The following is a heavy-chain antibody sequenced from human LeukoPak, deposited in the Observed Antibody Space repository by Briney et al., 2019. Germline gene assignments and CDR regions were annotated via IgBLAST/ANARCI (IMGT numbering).Heavy chain of an antibody. V-gene: IGHV3-66*01. D-gene: IGHD1-26*01. CDR1: GFTVSSNY. Sequence: GGSLRLSCAASGFTVSSNYMSWVRQAPGKGLEWVSVIYSGGSTYYADSVKGRFTISRDNAKNSLYLQMNSLRAEDTAVYYCATESGTYSGTCFDYWGQGTLVTVSS. CDR3: ATESGTYSGTCFDY. CDR2: IYSGGST. J-gene: IGHJ4*02.